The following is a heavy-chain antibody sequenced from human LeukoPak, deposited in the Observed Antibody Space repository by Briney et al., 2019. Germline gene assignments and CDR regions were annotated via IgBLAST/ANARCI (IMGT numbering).Heavy chain of an antibody. V-gene: IGHV3-23*01. J-gene: IGHJ4*02. Sequence: PGGSLRLSCAAPGFTFSSYAMSCVRQAPGKGLEGGSAISGSGGSTYYADSVKGRSTISSNNSKNTLYMQMNSLSAEDTAVYYCAKGGGGRSGYSLVDYWGQGTLVTVSS. CDR3: AKGGGGRSGYSLVDY. D-gene: IGHD3-3*01. CDR1: GFTFSSYA. CDR2: ISGSGGST.